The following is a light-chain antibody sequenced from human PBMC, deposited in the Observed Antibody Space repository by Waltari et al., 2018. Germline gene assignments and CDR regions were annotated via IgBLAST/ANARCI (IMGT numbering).Light chain of an antibody. CDR1: GSDIGTYSR. CDR2: EAS. Sequence: QSALTQPASVSGSPGQSITISCSATGSDIGTYSRVSWYQQHPGKVPQLMIYEASKRPSGVSNRFSGSKSGNTASLTISGLQAEDEADYYCCSYAGRSNYVFGGGTKLTVL. J-gene: IGLJ3*02. CDR3: CSYAGRSNYV. V-gene: IGLV2-23*01.